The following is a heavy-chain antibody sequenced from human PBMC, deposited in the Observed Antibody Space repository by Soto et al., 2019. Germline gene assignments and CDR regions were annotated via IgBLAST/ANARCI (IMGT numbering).Heavy chain of an antibody. CDR3: ACTYYYDSSGYYPFDY. J-gene: IGHJ4*02. CDR1: GYIFTSYW. Sequence: PGESLKISCNGSGYIFTSYWIGWVRQMPGKGLEWMGIIYPDDSDTRYSPSFQGQVTISADKSISTAYLQWSSLKASDTAMYYCACTYYYDSSGYYPFDYWGQGTLVTVSS. CDR2: IYPDDSDT. D-gene: IGHD3-22*01. V-gene: IGHV5-51*01.